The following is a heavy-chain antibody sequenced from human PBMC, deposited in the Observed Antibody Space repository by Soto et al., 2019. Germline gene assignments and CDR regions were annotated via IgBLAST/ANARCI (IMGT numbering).Heavy chain of an antibody. V-gene: IGHV1-69*01. CDR2: VSPPFRTS. J-gene: IGHJ6*02. D-gene: IGHD3-10*01. CDR3: ARVLYYGSGSHSPYGMDV. Sequence: QVQLVQSGAEVKKPGSSVKVSCKTSGVSFNNNGIGWVRQAPGHGLEWMGGVSPPFRTSNYARKFQGRLSITADASTGTVNMELSSLTSEDTAQYYCARVLYYGSGSHSPYGMDVWGQGTTVTVSS. CDR1: GVSFNNNG.